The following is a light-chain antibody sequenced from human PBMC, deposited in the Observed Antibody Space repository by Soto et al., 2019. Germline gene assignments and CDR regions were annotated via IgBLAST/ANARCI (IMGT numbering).Light chain of an antibody. CDR1: QSVSSSH. CDR3: QQHGGSPLYT. J-gene: IGKJ2*01. CDR2: GAS. V-gene: IGKV3-20*01. Sequence: DNVLTQSPGTLSLSPGEGATLSCRASQSVSSSHLAWYQQKPGQAPRLVIYGASSRATGIPDRFSGSGSGTDFTLTISRLEPEDFAVYYCQQHGGSPLYTFGQGTTLEIK.